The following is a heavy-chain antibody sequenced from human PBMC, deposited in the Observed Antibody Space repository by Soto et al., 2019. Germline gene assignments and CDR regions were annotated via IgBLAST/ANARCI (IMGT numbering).Heavy chain of an antibody. CDR2: ISYNERNK. D-gene: IGHD1-1*01. V-gene: IGHV3-30*07. CDR3: AREHTTHYFHN. Sequence: QVQLVESGGGVVQPGRSLRLSCAASGFTLTKYAMHWVRQAPGKGLEWVALISYNERNKYYADSVKGRFSISRDDSKNTLFLQINSLRNEDTAVSYCAREHTTHYFHNLGQGTLVTVSS. J-gene: IGHJ4*02. CDR1: GFTLTKYA.